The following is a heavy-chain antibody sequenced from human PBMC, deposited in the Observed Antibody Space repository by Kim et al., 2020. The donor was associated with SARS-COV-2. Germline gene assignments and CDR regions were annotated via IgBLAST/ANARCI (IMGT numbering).Heavy chain of an antibody. CDR1: GYTFTSYA. D-gene: IGHD1-26*01. J-gene: IGHJ4*02. Sequence: ASVKVSCKASGYTFTSYAMHWVRQAPGQRLEWMGWINAGNGNTKYSQKFQGRVTITRDTSASTAYMELSSLRSEDTAVYYCARVPVKAIVGSTHFDYWGQGNLVTVAS. CDR3: ARVPVKAIVGSTHFDY. V-gene: IGHV1-3*01. CDR2: INAGNGNT.